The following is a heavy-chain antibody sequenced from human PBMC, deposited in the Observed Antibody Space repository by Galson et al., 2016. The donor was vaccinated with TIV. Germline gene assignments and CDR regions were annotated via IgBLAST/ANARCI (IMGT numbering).Heavy chain of an antibody. V-gene: IGHV5-51*01. CDR2: IFPDDSDT. J-gene: IGHJ4*02. Sequence: QSGAEVKKPGESLKISCKGSGYSLPNYWIGWVRQMPGKGLEWMGVIFPDDSDTRYSPSFQGQVTISTDKSINTAYLQWSSLKASDTAMYYCARADYDNSGFWGQGTLVTVSS. CDR3: ARADYDNSGF. CDR1: GYSLPNYW. D-gene: IGHD3-22*01.